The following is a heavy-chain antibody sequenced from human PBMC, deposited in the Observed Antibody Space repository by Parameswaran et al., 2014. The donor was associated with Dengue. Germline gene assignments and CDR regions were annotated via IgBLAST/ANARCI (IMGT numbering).Heavy chain of an antibody. J-gene: IGHJ5*02. CDR3: ARRCYPPYYDILTGRCDGFDP. V-gene: IGHV4-39*01. D-gene: IGHD3-9*01. CDR1: GGSISSSSYY. CDR2: IYYSGST. Sequence: AGGSLRLSCTVSGGSISSSSYYWGWIRQPPGKGLEWIGSIYYSGSTYYNPSLKSRVTISVDTSKNQFSLKLSSVTAADTAVYYCARRCYPPYYDILTGRCDGFDPWGQGTLVTVSS.